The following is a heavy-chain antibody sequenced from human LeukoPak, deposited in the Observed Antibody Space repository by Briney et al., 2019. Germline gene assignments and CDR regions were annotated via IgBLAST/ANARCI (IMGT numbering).Heavy chain of an antibody. J-gene: IGHJ3*02. V-gene: IGHV3-9*01. CDR3: AKDSLGGLGAFDI. Sequence: GGSLRLSCAASGFTFDDYAMHWVRQAPGKGLEWVSGISWNSGSIGYADSVKGRFTISRDNAKNSLYLQMNSLRAEDTALYYCAKDSLGGLGAFDIWGQGTMVTVSS. CDR2: ISWNSGSI. D-gene: IGHD3-10*01. CDR1: GFTFDDYA.